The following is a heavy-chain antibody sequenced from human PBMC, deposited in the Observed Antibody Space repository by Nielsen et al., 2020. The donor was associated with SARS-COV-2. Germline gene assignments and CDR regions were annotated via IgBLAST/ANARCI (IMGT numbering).Heavy chain of an antibody. CDR1: GYRFISYW. CDR2: IYPGDSDT. D-gene: IGHD3-22*01. J-gene: IGHJ4*02. Sequence: GESLKISCKASGYRFISYWIGWVRQMPGKGPEWMGIIYPGDSDTRYNSSFQGQVTMSVDRSSSTAYLQWRSLKASDTAIYYCARRGDYYDSSGYWGQGTLVTVSS. CDR3: ARRGDYYDSSGY. V-gene: IGHV5-51*01.